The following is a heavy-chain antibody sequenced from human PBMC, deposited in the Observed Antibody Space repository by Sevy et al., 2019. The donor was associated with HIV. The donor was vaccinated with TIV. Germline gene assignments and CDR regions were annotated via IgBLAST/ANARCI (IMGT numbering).Heavy chain of an antibody. V-gene: IGHV3-23*01. CDR2: VSGSGGKT. Sequence: GESLKISCAASGFTFSNYALSWVRQAPGKGLEWVSAVSGSGGKTYHADSVKGRFTISRDTSNNTLFLHMNSLRAEDTAVYYCATHRRRDGYSYGAFDIWGQGTMVTVSS. D-gene: IGHD4-4*01. J-gene: IGHJ3*02. CDR1: GFTFSNYA. CDR3: ATHRRRDGYSYGAFDI.